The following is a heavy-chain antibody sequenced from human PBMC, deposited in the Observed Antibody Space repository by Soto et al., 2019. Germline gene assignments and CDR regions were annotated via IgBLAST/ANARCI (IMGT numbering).Heavy chain of an antibody. CDR3: ARWALDTIFGVHIGDIDY. V-gene: IGHV4-34*01. CDR2: INHSGST. CDR1: GGSFSGYY. J-gene: IGHJ4*02. D-gene: IGHD3-3*01. Sequence: SETLSLTCAVYGGSFSGYYWSWIRQPPGKGLEWIGEINHSGSTNYNPSLKSRVAISVDTSKNQFSLKLSSVTAADTAVYYCARWALDTIFGVHIGDIDYWGQGTLVTVSS.